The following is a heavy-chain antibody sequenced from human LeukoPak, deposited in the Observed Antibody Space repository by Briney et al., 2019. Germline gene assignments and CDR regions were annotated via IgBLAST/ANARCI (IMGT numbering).Heavy chain of an antibody. J-gene: IGHJ6*02. D-gene: IGHD5-12*01. CDR3: ARYSGYDWRGYYYYGMDV. CDR2: IYTGDSNT. V-gene: IGHV5-51*01. CDR1: GSIFNNYW. Sequence: GASLQISCKGSGSIFNNYWSGWGRPLPGKGLDWMGIIYTGDSNTKDSPSYQGEVTTSADTSISTAYLQWSTLKASDTALYYSARYSGYDWRGYYYYGMDVWGQGTTVTVSS.